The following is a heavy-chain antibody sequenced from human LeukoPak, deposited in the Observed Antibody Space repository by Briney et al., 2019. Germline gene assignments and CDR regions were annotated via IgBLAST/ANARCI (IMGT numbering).Heavy chain of an antibody. CDR1: GGSISSGGYS. V-gene: IGHV4-30-2*01. D-gene: IGHD1-26*01. J-gene: IGHJ4*02. CDR2: IYQSGST. CDR3: AREGLGSQSVY. Sequence: SETLSLTCAVSGGSISSGGYSWSWIRQPPGKGLEWIGYIYQSGSTYYNPSLKSRATISIDRSKNQFSLKLSSVTAADTAVYYCAREGLGSQSVYWGQGTLVTVSP.